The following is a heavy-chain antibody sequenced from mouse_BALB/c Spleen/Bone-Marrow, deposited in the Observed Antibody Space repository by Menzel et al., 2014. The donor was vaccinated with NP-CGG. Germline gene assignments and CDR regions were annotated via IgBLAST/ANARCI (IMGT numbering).Heavy chain of an antibody. V-gene: IGHV1-80*01. CDR3: ARRDXXTYYYAMDY. D-gene: IGHD5-1*01. CDR1: GYAFSNYW. Sequence: QVQLQQSGAELVRPGSSVKISCKASGYAFSNYWMNWVKQRPGQGLEWIGQIYPGDGDTNYNGKFKGKATLTADKSSSTAYMQLSSLTSEDSAVYFCARRDXXTYYYAMDYWXQGXXVTXSX. J-gene: IGHJ4*01. CDR2: IYPGDGDT.